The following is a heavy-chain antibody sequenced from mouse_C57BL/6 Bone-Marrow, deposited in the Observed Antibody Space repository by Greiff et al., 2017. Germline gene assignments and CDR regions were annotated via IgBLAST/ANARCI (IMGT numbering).Heavy chain of an antibody. V-gene: IGHV1-50*01. J-gene: IGHJ3*01. CDR3: ARDGYYAWFAY. D-gene: IGHD2-3*01. Sequence: QSCKASGYTFTSYWMQWVKQRPGQGLEWIGEIDPSDSYTNYNQKFKGKATLTVDTSSSTAYMQRSSLTSEDSAVDYCARDGYYAWFAYWGQGTLVTVSA. CDR1: GYTFTSYW. CDR2: IDPSDSYT.